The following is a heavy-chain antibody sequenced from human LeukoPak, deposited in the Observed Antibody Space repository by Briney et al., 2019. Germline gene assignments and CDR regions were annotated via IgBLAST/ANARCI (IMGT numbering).Heavy chain of an antibody. V-gene: IGHV1-69*13. Sequence: SVKVSCKASGYTFTGYYMHWVRQAPGQGLEWMGGIIPIFGTANYAQKFQGRVRITADESTSTAYMELSSLRAEDTAVYYCARAMVRGVIITHYYYYYMDVWGKGTTVTISS. J-gene: IGHJ6*03. CDR2: IIPIFGTA. CDR3: ARAMVRGVIITHYYYYYMDV. D-gene: IGHD3-10*01. CDR1: GYTFTGYY.